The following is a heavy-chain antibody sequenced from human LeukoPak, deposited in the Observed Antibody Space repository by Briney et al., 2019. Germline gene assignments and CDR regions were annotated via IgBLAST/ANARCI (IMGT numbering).Heavy chain of an antibody. J-gene: IGHJ5*02. D-gene: IGHD5-18*01. CDR2: IYYSGST. Sequence: SQTLSLTCTVSGGSISSGDYYWSWIRQPPGKGLEWIGYIYYSGSTYYNPSLKSRVTISVDTSMNQFSLKLSSVTAADTAVYYCARGIQLWSNPNNWFDPWGQGTLVTVSS. CDR3: ARGIQLWSNPNNWFDP. V-gene: IGHV4-30-4*01. CDR1: GGSISSGDYY.